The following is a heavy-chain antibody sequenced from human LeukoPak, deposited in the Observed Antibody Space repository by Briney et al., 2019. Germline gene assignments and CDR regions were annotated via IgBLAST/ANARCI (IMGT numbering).Heavy chain of an antibody. CDR3: TRVGYIDEGIDY. V-gene: IGHV3-7*04. CDR1: GFTFRSYW. CDR2: IKQDGSKK. D-gene: IGHD5-24*01. J-gene: IGHJ4*02. Sequence: GGSLRLSCAASGFTFRSYWMSWVRQAPGKGLEWVANIKQDGSKKSYVDSVKGRFTISRDNAKNSLYLQMNSLRAEDTAIYYCTRVGYIDEGIDYWGQGTLVTVSS.